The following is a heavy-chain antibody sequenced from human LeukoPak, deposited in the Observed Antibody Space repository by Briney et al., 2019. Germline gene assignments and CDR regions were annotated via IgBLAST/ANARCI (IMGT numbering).Heavy chain of an antibody. CDR1: GGSISSYY. CDR2: IYYSGST. J-gene: IGHJ4*02. D-gene: IGHD3-22*01. Sequence: SSETLPLTCTVSGGSISSYYWSWIRQPPGKGLEWIGYIYYSGSTNYNPSLKSRVTISVDTSKNQFSLKLSSVTAADTAVYYCARVVTYYDSSGYNYYFDYWGQGTLVTVSS. CDR3: ARVVTYYDSSGYNYYFDY. V-gene: IGHV4-59*01.